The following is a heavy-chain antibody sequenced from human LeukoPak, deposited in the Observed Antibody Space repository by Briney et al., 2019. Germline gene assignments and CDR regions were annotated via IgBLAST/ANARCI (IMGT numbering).Heavy chain of an antibody. Sequence: GESLKISRKGSGYSFTSDWVGWVRQMPGKGLEWMGIIYPGDSDTRYSPSFQGQVTISADKSISTAYLQWSSLKASDTAMYYCARRGYSGYDWIDYWGQGTLVTVSS. J-gene: IGHJ4*02. CDR1: GYSFTSDW. V-gene: IGHV5-51*01. CDR2: IYPGDSDT. D-gene: IGHD5-12*01. CDR3: ARRGYSGYDWIDY.